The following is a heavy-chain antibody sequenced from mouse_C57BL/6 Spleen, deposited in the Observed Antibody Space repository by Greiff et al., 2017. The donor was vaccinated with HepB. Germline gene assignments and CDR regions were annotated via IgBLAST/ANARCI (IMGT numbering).Heavy chain of an antibody. CDR3: GRKGVWSYYFDY. CDR1: GFTFSDYG. Sequence: EVHLVESGGGLVKPGGPLKLSCAASGFTFSDYGMHWVRQAPEKGLEWVAYISSGSSTIYYADTVKGRFTISRDNAKNTLFLQMTRLRSEDTAMYCCGRKGVWSYYFDYWGQGTTLTVSS. J-gene: IGHJ2*01. D-gene: IGHD2-10*02. CDR2: ISSGSSTI. V-gene: IGHV5-17*01.